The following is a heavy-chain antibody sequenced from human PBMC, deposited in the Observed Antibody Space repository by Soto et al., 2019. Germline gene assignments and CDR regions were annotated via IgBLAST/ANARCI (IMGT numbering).Heavy chain of an antibody. V-gene: IGHV3-15*01. Sequence: GGSLRLSCAASGFTFSNAWMSWVRQAPGKGLEWVGRIKSKTDGGTTDYAAPVKARFTISRDDSKNTLYLQMNSLKTEDTAVYYCTTSYGSGSYYYYGMDVWGQGTTVTVSS. CDR1: GFTFSNAW. D-gene: IGHD3-10*01. J-gene: IGHJ6*02. CDR2: IKSKTDGGTT. CDR3: TTSYGSGSYYYYGMDV.